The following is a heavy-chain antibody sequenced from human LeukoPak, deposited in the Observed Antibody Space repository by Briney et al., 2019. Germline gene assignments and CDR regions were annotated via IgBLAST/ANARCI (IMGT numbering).Heavy chain of an antibody. V-gene: IGHV3-9*01. D-gene: IGHD4-17*01. Sequence: PGGSLRLSCAASGFTFDGYAMHWVRQAPGKGLEWVSGISWSSGSIGYADSVKGRFTISRDNAKNSLYLQMNSLRAEDTALYYCAKDSLGDYSNGNFDYWGQGTLVTVSS. CDR2: ISWSSGSI. CDR1: GFTFDGYA. CDR3: AKDSLGDYSNGNFDY. J-gene: IGHJ4*02.